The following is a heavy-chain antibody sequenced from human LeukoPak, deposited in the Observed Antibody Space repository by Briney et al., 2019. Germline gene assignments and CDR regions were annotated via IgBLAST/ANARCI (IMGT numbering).Heavy chain of an antibody. D-gene: IGHD2-2*01. CDR1: GFTFSDYY. Sequence: PGGSLRLSCAASGFTFSDYYMSWIRQATPKGLEWSSYISSSSSYTNYADSVKGRFTISRDNAKNSLYLQMNSLRAEDTAVYYCAREGCSSTSCYSRAAFDIWGQGTMVTVSS. CDR2: ISSSSSYT. J-gene: IGHJ3*02. CDR3: AREGCSSTSCYSRAAFDI. V-gene: IGHV3-11*06.